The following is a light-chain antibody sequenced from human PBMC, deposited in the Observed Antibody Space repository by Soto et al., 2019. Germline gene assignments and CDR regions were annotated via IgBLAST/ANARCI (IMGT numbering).Light chain of an antibody. Sequence: EIVLTQSPGTLSVSPGQRATLSCRASQTISSNYLAWYQQKSGQAPSLLINVTSSRATGIPDRFSGSGSGTDFTLTISRLEPEDSAIYYCQQYVSWMFGEGTKVDIK. J-gene: IGKJ1*01. CDR1: QTISSNY. V-gene: IGKV3-20*01. CDR2: VTS. CDR3: QQYVSWM.